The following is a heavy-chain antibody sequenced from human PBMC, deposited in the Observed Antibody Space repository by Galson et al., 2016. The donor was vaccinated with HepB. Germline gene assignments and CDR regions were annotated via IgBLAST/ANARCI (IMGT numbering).Heavy chain of an antibody. V-gene: IGHV3-7*03. Sequence: SVRLSCAASGFTFTSHWMHWVRQAPGKGLEWVANINQGGGEKYYVDSVKGRFTISRDNSKNSLYLQMNSLRAEDTAVYYCANHRGWGQGTLVTVSS. CDR2: INQGGGEK. CDR3: ANHRG. D-gene: IGHD1-14*01. J-gene: IGHJ4*02. CDR1: GFTFTSHW.